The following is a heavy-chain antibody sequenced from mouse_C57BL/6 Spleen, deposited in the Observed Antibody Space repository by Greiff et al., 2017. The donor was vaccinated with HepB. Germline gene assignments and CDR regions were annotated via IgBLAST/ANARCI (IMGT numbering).Heavy chain of an antibody. D-gene: IGHD1-1*01. Sequence: VQLKESGPGLVKPSQSLSLTCSVTGYSITSGYYWNWIRQFPGNKLEWMGYISYDGSNNYNPSLKNRISITRDTSKNQFFLKLNSVTTEDTATYYCAREENYYGSSEDFDYWGQGATLTVSS. CDR1: GYSITSGYY. J-gene: IGHJ2*01. CDR2: ISYDGSN. V-gene: IGHV3-6*01. CDR3: AREENYYGSSEDFDY.